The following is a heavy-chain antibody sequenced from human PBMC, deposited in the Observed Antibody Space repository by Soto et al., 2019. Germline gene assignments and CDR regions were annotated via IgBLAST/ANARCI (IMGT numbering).Heavy chain of an antibody. CDR2: INTDGIST. J-gene: IGHJ6*02. CDR3: ARGRGYQYYGMDV. CDR1: GYTFSHYW. Sequence: PGGSLRLSCAASGYTFSHYWMHWVRQAPGKGLVWVSRINTDGISTTYADSVKGRFTISRDKAKNTLYLQMNSLRADDTAVYYCARGRGYQYYGMDVWGQGTTVTVSS. V-gene: IGHV3-74*01.